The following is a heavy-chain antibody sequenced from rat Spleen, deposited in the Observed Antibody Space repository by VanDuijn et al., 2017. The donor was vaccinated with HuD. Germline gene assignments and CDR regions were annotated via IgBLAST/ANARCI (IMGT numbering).Heavy chain of an antibody. CDR2: INSAGTT. V-gene: IGHV3-3*01. J-gene: IGHJ2*01. CDR1: GHSITSSYR. CDR3: ASLYSSYSLYYFDY. D-gene: IGHD1-2*01. Sequence: EVQLQESGPGLVKPSQSLSLTCSVTGHSITSSYRWNWIRKFPGNKLEWMGYINSAGTTNYNPSLKSRISITRDKTKNQFFLQVNAVTTEDTATYYCASLYSSYSLYYFDYWGQGVMVTVSS.